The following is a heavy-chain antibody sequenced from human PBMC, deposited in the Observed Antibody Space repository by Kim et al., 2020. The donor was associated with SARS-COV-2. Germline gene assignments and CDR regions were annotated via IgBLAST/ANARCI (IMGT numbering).Heavy chain of an antibody. V-gene: IGHV4-59*13. CDR3: ARGGAHCTGDCYLHAFDI. D-gene: IGHD2-21*01. CDR2: IYYSGST. J-gene: IGHJ3*02. CDR1: GGSISTYY. Sequence: SETLSLTCTVSGGSISTYYWSWIRQPPGKGLEWIGYIYYSGSTNYNPSLKSRITISVDTSKNQLSLKLTSVTAADTAVYYCARGGAHCTGDCYLHAFDIWGQGTMVTVSS.